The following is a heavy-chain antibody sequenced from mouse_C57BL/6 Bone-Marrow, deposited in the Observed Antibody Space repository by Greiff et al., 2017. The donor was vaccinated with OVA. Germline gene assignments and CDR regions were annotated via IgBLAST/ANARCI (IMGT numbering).Heavy chain of an antibody. D-gene: IGHD2-4*01. CDR2: ISSGSSTI. CDR1: GFTFSDYG. V-gene: IGHV5-17*01. J-gene: IGHJ4*01. Sequence: EVKLEESGGGLVEPGGSLKLSCAASGFTFSDYGMHWVRQAPEKGLEWVAYISSGSSTIYYADTVKGRFTISRDNAKNTLFLQMTSLRSEDTAMYYCARWDYGGMDYWGQGTSVTVSS. CDR3: ARWDYGGMDY.